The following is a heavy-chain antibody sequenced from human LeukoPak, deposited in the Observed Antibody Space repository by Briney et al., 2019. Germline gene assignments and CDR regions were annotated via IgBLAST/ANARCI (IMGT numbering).Heavy chain of an antibody. CDR2: IIPIFGTA. V-gene: IGHV1-69*13. CDR3: ARDLLPGLHALRYCSSTSCYTGLFDP. J-gene: IGHJ5*02. CDR1: GGTFSSYA. Sequence: RASVKVSCKASGGTFSSYAISWVRQAPGQGLEWMGGIIPIFGTANYAQKFQGRVTITADESTSTAYMELSSLRSEDTAVYYCARDLLPGLHALRYCSSTSCYTGLFDPWGQGTLVTVSS. D-gene: IGHD2-2*02.